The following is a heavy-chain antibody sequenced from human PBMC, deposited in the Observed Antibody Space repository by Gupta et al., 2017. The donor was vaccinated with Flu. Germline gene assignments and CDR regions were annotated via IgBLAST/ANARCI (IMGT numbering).Heavy chain of an antibody. CDR2: IVPLLGVP. Sequence: QVQLVQSGAEVRMPGSSVKFSCKASGGTFTSYAINWVRQAPGQGLEWVGQIVPLLGVPAYAQIFQGRVTITADKSTGTAYMELTSLRSEDTAVFYCATISRYYGMDVWGQGTTVTVSS. CDR3: ATISRYYGMDV. V-gene: IGHV1-69*02. CDR1: GGTFTSYA. J-gene: IGHJ6*02.